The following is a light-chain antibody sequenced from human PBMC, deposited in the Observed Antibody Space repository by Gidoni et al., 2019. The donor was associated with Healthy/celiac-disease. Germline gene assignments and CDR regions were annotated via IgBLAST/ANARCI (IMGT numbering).Light chain of an antibody. J-gene: IGKJ1*01. V-gene: IGKV3-20*01. Sequence: VSQSVSSSYLAWYQQKPGQAPRLLIYGASSRATGIPDRFSGSGSGTDFTLTISRLEPEDFAVYYCQQYGSSSWTFGQGTKVEIK. CDR2: GAS. CDR1: QSVSSSY. CDR3: QQYGSSSWT.